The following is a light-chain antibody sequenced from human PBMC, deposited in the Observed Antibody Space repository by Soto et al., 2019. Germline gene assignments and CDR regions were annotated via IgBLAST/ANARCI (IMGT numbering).Light chain of an antibody. J-gene: IGLJ2*01. CDR2: DVS. CDR1: SSDVGGYNY. CDR3: CSYAGSYSVV. Sequence: QSALTQPRSVSGSPGQSVTISCTGTSSDVGGYNYVSWYQQHPGKAPKLMIYDVSKRPSGVRDRFSGSKSGNPASLTISGLQADDESDYYCCSYAGSYSVVFGGGTKLTVL. V-gene: IGLV2-11*01.